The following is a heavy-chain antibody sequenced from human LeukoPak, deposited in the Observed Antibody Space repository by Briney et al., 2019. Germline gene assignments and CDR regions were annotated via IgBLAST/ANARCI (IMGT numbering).Heavy chain of an antibody. CDR1: GFTFSSLA. CDR2: IRSNGDTT. D-gene: IGHD1-1*01. V-gene: IGHV3-23*01. CDR3: AKGQELDDGVFDS. J-gene: IGHJ4*02. Sequence: GGSLRLSCTASGFTFSSLAMTWVRQAPGKGPEWVSTIRSNGDTTYNADSVKGRFTISRDNSKNTLYLELNSLRVEDTATFYCAKGQELDDGVFDSWGQGTMVTVSS.